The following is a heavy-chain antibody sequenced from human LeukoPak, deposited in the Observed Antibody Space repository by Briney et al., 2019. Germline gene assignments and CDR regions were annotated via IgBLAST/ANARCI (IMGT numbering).Heavy chain of an antibody. CDR2: INPNSGST. J-gene: IGHJ4*02. Sequence: GASMKVSCKASGYTFPSHYINWVRQAPGQGLEWMGIINPNSGSTDYAQKFRGRVILTRDTSTSTFYMELSSLRSEDTAVYYCARSEYYGSGSFDYWGQGTLVTVSS. D-gene: IGHD3-10*01. CDR3: ARSEYYGSGSFDY. CDR1: GYTFPSHY. V-gene: IGHV1-46*01.